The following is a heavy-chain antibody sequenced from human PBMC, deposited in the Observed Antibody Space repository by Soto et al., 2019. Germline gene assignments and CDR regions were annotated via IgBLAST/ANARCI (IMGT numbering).Heavy chain of an antibody. Sequence: QVQLQESGPGLVKPSQTLSLTCTVSGGSISSGGYYWSWIRQHPGKGLEWIGYIYYSGSTYYNPSLKSRVTISVDTSKNQFSLKLSSVTASDTAVYYCVVAVAGTALDYWGQGTLVTVSS. CDR1: GGSISSGGYY. D-gene: IGHD6-19*01. CDR3: VVAVAGTALDY. J-gene: IGHJ4*02. CDR2: IYYSGST. V-gene: IGHV4-31*03.